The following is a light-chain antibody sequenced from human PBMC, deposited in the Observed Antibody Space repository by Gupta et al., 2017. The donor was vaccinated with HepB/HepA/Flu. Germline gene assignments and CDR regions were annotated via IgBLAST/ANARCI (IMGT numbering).Light chain of an antibody. Sequence: DIKMTQSPSTLSASVGDRVTITCRASQSISSWLTWYQQKPGKAPNLLIYKASTLESGVPSRFSGSGSGTEFTLTISSLQPDDFATYYCQHYNSYLWTFGQGTKVEIK. CDR1: QSISSW. V-gene: IGKV1-5*03. CDR3: QHYNSYLWT. CDR2: KAS. J-gene: IGKJ1*01.